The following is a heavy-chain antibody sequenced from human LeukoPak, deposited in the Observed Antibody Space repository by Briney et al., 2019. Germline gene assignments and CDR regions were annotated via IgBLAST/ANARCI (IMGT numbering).Heavy chain of an antibody. D-gene: IGHD2-2*01. V-gene: IGHV3-30*01. CDR1: GFTFSSSA. Sequence: GGSLRLSCAASGFTFSSSAMHWVRQAPGRGLEWVTVISSDGSNKDYADSVKGRFTISRDNSKNTLYLQMDSLRADDTALYYCAKTADCSTTSCFRQFDSWGQGTLVTVSS. J-gene: IGHJ4*02. CDR2: ISSDGSNK. CDR3: AKTADCSTTSCFRQFDS.